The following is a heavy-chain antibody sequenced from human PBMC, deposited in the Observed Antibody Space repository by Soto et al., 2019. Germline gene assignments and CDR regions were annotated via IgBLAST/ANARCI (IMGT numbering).Heavy chain of an antibody. J-gene: IGHJ4*02. CDR3: AREIYDDYDSSGFDH. D-gene: IGHD3-22*01. CDR1: GFTFSSYS. V-gene: IGHV3-48*04. CDR2: ISTSSSTI. Sequence: HPGGSLSLSCAASGFTFSSYSMNWVRQAPGKGLEWVSYISTSSSTIYYADAVKGRFTISRDNAKNTLSLQMNSLRAEDTAVYYCAREIYDDYDSSGFDHWGQGTLVTAPQ.